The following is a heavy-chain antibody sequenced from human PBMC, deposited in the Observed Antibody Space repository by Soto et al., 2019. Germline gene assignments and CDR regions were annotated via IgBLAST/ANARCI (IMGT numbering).Heavy chain of an antibody. J-gene: IGHJ5*02. Sequence: QVQLVQSGAEVKKPGSSVKVSCKTFGGPFSTYTLNWVRQAPGQGLEWMGGIIPALGEATYAQKFQGRVRIPADKSSTTAYMDLSSLRSEDTAVYYCARASFWSGYRNNWLQTWGQGTLVTVSS. D-gene: IGHD3-3*01. V-gene: IGHV1-69*06. CDR2: IIPALGEA. CDR1: GGPFSTYT. CDR3: ARASFWSGYRNNWLQT.